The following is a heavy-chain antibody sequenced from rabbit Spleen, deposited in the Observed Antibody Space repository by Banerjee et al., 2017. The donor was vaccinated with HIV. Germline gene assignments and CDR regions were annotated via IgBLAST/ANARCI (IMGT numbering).Heavy chain of an antibody. CDR1: GLDFSGDSY. CDR2: IDIGGSGFT. V-gene: IGHV1S45*01. Sequence: QEQLEESGGGLVKPEGSLTLTCKASGLDFSGDSYDSYMCWVRQAPGKGLEWIACIDIGGSGFTYFASWAKGRFTISKTSSTTVTLQMTSLTAADTATYFCARDTSSSFSSYGMDLWGPGTLVTVS. J-gene: IGHJ6*01. D-gene: IGHD1-1*01. CDR3: ARDTSSSFSSYGMDL.